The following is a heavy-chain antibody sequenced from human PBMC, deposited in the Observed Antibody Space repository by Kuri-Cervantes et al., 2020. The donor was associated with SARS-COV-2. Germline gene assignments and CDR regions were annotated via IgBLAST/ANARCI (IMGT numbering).Heavy chain of an antibody. J-gene: IGHJ4*02. CDR3: AREGIAGPFDY. CDR1: GFTFSSYS. Sequence: GGSLRLSCAASGFTFSSYSMNWVRQAPGKGLEWVSSISSSSSYIYYADSVKGRFTISRDNSKNTLYLQMNSLRAEDTAVYYCAREGIAGPFDYWGQGTLVTVSS. CDR2: ISSSSSYI. D-gene: IGHD6-13*01. V-gene: IGHV3-21*01.